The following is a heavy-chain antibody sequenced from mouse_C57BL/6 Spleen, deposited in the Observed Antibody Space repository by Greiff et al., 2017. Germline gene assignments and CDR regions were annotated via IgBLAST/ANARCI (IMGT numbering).Heavy chain of an antibody. CDR2: IYPGRGNT. Sequence: QVQLKESGAELVRPGASVKLACKASGYTFTDYYINWVKQRPGQGLEWIARIYPGRGNTYYNEKFKGEATLTAEISSSTAYMQLSSLSSEGSAVYCCARAGGCYSDGRGQGTSLTVSS. D-gene: IGHD2-12*01. CDR1: GYTFTDYY. J-gene: IGHJ2*02. V-gene: IGHV1-76*01. CDR3: ARAGGCYSDG.